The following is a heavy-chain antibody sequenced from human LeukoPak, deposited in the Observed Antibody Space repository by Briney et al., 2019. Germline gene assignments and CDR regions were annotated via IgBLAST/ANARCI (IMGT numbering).Heavy chain of an antibody. Sequence: SETLSLTCTVSGGSISSYYWSWIRQPPGKGLEWIGYIYYSGSTNYNPSLKSRVTISVATSKNQFSLKLSSVTAADTAVYYCARDIGYSSGWYGAFDIWGQGTMVTVSS. CDR1: GGSISSYY. CDR2: IYYSGST. V-gene: IGHV4-59*12. D-gene: IGHD6-19*01. CDR3: ARDIGYSSGWYGAFDI. J-gene: IGHJ3*02.